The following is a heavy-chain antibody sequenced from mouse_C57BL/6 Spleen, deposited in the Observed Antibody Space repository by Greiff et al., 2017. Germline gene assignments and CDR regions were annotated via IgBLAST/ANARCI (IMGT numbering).Heavy chain of an antibody. V-gene: IGHV1-7*01. CDR3: AILYDYDGLDY. D-gene: IGHD2-4*01. CDR2: INPSSGYT. Sequence: QVQLQQSGAELAKPGASVKLSCKASGYTFTSYWMHWVKQRPGQGLEWIGYINPSSGYTKYNQKFKDKATLNADKSSSTAYMQLRSLTYEASAVYYCAILYDYDGLDYWGQGTTLTVSS. CDR1: GYTFTSYW. J-gene: IGHJ2*01.